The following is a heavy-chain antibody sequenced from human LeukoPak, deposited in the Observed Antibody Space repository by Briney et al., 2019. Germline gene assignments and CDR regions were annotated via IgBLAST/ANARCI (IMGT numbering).Heavy chain of an antibody. J-gene: IGHJ5*01. CDR3: VRHDGRGGATMGAFDS. V-gene: IGHV4-39*01. Sequence: LETLSLTCTVSGGSISSSYYYWGWIRQPPGKGLEWIGTVYYGRTTYYNPSLDGRVTISLDTSANHFSLQLNSVTAADTAVYYCVRHDGRGGATMGAFDSWGQGSLVTVSS. D-gene: IGHD5-12*01. CDR1: GGSISSSYYY. CDR2: VYYGRTT.